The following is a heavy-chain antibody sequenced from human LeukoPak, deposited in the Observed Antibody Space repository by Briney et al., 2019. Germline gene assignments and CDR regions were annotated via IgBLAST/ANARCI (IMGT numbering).Heavy chain of an antibody. D-gene: IGHD3-22*01. V-gene: IGHV3-23*01. Sequence: GGSLRLSCAASGFTFSSYAMSWVRQAPGKGLEWVSSITTSGGSTSYADSVKGRFTISRDNSKNTLYLQMNSLRAEDTALYNCVCYDNAAEYFHYWGQGTLVTVSS. CDR1: GFTFSSYA. J-gene: IGHJ1*01. CDR3: VCYDNAAEYFHY. CDR2: ITTSGGST.